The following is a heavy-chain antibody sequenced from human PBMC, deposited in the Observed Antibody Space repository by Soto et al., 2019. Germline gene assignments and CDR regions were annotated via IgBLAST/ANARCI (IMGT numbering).Heavy chain of an antibody. D-gene: IGHD2-15*01. CDR1: GFAFSIYW. CDR3: SRDTFPGRDS. Sequence: PGGSLRLSCAASGFAFSIYWMHWIRQAPGKGLVWVSRIGPYGTGINYADSVKGRFTISRDNAKNTLYLQMNSLRAEDTAVYYCSRDTFPGRDSWGQGTLVTVSS. J-gene: IGHJ4*02. CDR2: IGPYGTGI. V-gene: IGHV3-74*01.